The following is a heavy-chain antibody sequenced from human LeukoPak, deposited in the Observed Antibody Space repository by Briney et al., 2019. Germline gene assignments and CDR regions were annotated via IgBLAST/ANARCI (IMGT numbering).Heavy chain of an antibody. D-gene: IGHD6-19*01. CDR3: ATNSSGWVFDY. CDR2: IYYSGST. J-gene: IGHJ4*02. V-gene: IGHV4-39*01. CDR1: GGSISNSRYY. Sequence: PSETLSLTCTVSGGSISNSRYYWGWIRQPPGKGLEWIGSIYYSGSTHYTPSLKSRVTISVDTSKNQFSLKLSSVTAAVTAVYYCATNSSGWVFDYWGQGTQVTVSS.